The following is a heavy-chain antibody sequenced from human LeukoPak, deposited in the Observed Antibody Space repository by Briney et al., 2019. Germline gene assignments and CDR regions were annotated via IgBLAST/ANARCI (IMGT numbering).Heavy chain of an antibody. Sequence: SETLSLTCTVSGGSISSGSYYWGWIRQPPGKGLEWIVSIYYSGSTYYNPSLKSRVTISVDTSKNQFSLKLSSVTAADTAVYYCARETSQKGAHYMDVWGKGTTVTISS. CDR1: GGSISSGSYY. CDR2: IYYSGST. D-gene: IGHD3-16*01. J-gene: IGHJ6*03. CDR3: ARETSQKGAHYMDV. V-gene: IGHV4-39*07.